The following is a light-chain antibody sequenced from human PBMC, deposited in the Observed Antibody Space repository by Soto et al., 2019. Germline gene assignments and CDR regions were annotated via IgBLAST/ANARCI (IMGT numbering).Light chain of an antibody. V-gene: IGKV1-39*01. CDR3: QQSYSTPPWT. J-gene: IGKJ1*01. CDR1: QSISSY. CDR2: AAS. Sequence: DIQMTQSPSSLSASVGDRVTITCRASQSISSYLNWYQQKPGKAPKLLLYAASSLQSWVPSRFSGSGSGTDXTXXXXXXQPEDFATYYCQQSYSTPPWTFGQGTKVEIK.